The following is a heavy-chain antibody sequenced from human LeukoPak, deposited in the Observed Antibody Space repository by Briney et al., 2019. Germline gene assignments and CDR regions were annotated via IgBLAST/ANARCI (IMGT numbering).Heavy chain of an antibody. CDR3: ARDYRGLFDP. CDR2: ISYDESHK. CDR1: GFTFNTYG. D-gene: IGHD4-11*01. V-gene: IGHV3-30*03. Sequence: GGSLRLSCAASGFTFNTYGLHWVRQAPGKGLEWVAVISYDESHKFYVDSVKGRFTISRDNSKNSLYLQMNSLRAEDTAVYYCARDYRGLFDPWGQGTLVTVSS. J-gene: IGHJ5*02.